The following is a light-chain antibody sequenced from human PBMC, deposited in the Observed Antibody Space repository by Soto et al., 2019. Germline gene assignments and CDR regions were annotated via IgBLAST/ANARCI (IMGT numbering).Light chain of an antibody. CDR1: QSLLQSNGYNY. CDR2: LGS. J-gene: IGKJ2*01. V-gene: IGKV2-28*01. Sequence: DIMLTQSPLSLPVTPGEPASISCRSSQSLLQSNGYNYLDWYLQKPGQSPHLLSYLGSIRASGVLDRLSGSRSGTDFTMKISRVEAEDVGIYYCMQALQTPRTFGQGTKLEIK. CDR3: MQALQTPRT.